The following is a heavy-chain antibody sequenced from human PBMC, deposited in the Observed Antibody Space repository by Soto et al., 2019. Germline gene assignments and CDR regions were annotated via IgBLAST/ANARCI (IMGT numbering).Heavy chain of an antibody. V-gene: IGHV3-15*07. CDR1: GFTFSNAW. Sequence: LRLSCAASGFTFSNAWMNWVRQAPGKGLEWVGRIKSKTDGGTTDYAAPVKGRFTISRDDSKNTLYLQMNSLKTEDTAVYYCTTPDCSGGSCYHQNYYYYYGMDVWGQGTTVTVSS. CDR3: TTPDCSGGSCYHQNYYYYYGMDV. D-gene: IGHD2-15*01. CDR2: IKSKTDGGTT. J-gene: IGHJ6*02.